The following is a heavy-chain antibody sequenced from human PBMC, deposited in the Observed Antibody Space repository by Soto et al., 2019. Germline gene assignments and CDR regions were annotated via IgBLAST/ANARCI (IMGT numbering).Heavy chain of an antibody. J-gene: IGHJ6*02. Sequence: AETLSLTCAVYGGSFIGYYCIWIRQPPGKGLEWIVEINHYGSTNQNPSLKSRVTLSIDTSKNQFSLKLSSVTAADTAVYYCAREACSTTSCYHDWGQGTTVTVSS. CDR3: AREACSTTSCYHD. D-gene: IGHD2-2*01. CDR1: GGSFIGYY. V-gene: IGHV4-34*01. CDR2: INHYGST.